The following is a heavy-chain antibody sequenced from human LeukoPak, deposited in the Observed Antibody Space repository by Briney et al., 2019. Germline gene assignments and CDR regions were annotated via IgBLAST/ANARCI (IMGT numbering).Heavy chain of an antibody. CDR2: ISAYNGNT. V-gene: IGHV1-18*01. D-gene: IGHD1-26*01. Sequence: GASVKVSCKASGYTFTSYGISWVRQAPGQGLEWMGWISAYNGNTNYAQKLQGRVTMTTDTSTSTAYMELRSLRSDDTAVYYCARVLTVGATWPYDAFDIWGRGTMVTVSS. J-gene: IGHJ3*02. CDR3: ARVLTVGATWPYDAFDI. CDR1: GYTFTSYG.